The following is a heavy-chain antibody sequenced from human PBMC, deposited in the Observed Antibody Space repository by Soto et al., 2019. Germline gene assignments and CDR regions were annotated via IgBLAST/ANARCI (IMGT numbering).Heavy chain of an antibody. CDR3: AKDPLEIQLWPKYYFDY. J-gene: IGHJ4*02. Sequence: GGSLRLSCAASGFTFSSYAMSWVRQAPGKGLEWVSAISGSGGSTYYADSVKGRFTISRDNSKNTLYLQMYSLRAEDTAVYYCAKDPLEIQLWPKYYFDYWGQGTLVTVSS. CDR1: GFTFSSYA. V-gene: IGHV3-23*01. D-gene: IGHD5-18*01. CDR2: ISGSGGST.